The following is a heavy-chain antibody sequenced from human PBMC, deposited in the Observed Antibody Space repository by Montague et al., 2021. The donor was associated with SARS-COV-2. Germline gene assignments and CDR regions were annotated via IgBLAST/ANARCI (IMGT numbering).Heavy chain of an antibody. V-gene: IGHV6-1*01. CDR1: GDSVSRNSAA. Sequence: CAISGDSVSRNSAAWNWIRQSPSRGLEWLGRTYYGSKWYNDYAVSVKSRITINPDTSKHQFSLHLNSVTPEDTAVYYRARIPVGSKYYFDFWGQGTLVTVSS. CDR3: ARIPVGSKYYFDF. D-gene: IGHD2-2*01. J-gene: IGHJ4*02. CDR2: TYYGSKWYN.